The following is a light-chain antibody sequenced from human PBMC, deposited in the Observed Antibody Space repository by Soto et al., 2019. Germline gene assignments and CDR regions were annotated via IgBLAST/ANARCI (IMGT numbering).Light chain of an antibody. V-gene: IGLV1-47*01. Sequence: QSVLTQPPSVSGAPGQRVTISCTGSSSNIGAGYDVHWYQQLPGTAPKLLIYRNNQRPSGVPDRFSGSKSGTSASLAISGLRSEDEADYYCAAWDDSLSGPVVFGGGTKVTVL. J-gene: IGLJ2*01. CDR2: RNN. CDR1: SSNIGAGYD. CDR3: AAWDDSLSGPVV.